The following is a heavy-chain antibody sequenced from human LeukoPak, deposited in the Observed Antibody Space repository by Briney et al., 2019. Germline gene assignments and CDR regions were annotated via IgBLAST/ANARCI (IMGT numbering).Heavy chain of an antibody. CDR2: ISGSSSTI. D-gene: IGHD3-16*01. V-gene: IGHV3-48*01. Sequence: GGSLRLSCAASGFVVNKYYMTWVRQAPGKGLEWVSYISGSSSTIYYADSVKGRFTISRDNAKNSLYLEMHSLRAEDTAVYYCARDQGGGVFDIWGQGTMVTVSS. CDR1: GFVVNKYY. CDR3: ARDQGGGVFDI. J-gene: IGHJ3*02.